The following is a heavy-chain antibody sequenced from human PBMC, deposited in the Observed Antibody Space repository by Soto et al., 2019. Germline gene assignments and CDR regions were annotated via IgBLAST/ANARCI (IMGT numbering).Heavy chain of an antibody. CDR3: AKDGRRSQYQLLLHWYCDL. J-gene: IGHJ2*01. CDR1: GFTFDDYA. V-gene: IGHV3-9*01. CDR2: ISWNSGSI. Sequence: EVQLVESGGGLVQPGRSLRLSCAASGFTFDDYAMHWVRQAPGKGLEWVSGISWNSGSIGYADSVKGRFTISRDNAKNSLYLQMNSVRAEDTALYYCAKDGRRSQYQLLLHWYCDLWGRGTLVTVSS. D-gene: IGHD2-2*01.